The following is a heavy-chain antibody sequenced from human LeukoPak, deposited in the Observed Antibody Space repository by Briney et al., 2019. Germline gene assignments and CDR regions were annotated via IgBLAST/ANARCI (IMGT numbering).Heavy chain of an antibody. CDR3: ARLREWELLL. V-gene: IGHV4-39*01. Sequence: PSETLSLTCTVSGGSLSSSSYYWVWLRHPPGKGVEWSGSIYYRGSTYNNPPLKSRVTISVDTSKNQFSLKLSSVTAADTAVYYCARLREWELLLWGQGTLVTVSS. D-gene: IGHD1-26*01. CDR1: GGSLSSSSYY. CDR2: IYYRGST. J-gene: IGHJ4*02.